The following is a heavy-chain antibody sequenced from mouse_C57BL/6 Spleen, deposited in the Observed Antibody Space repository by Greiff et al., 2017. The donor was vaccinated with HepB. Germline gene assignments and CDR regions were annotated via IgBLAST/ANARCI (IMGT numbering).Heavy chain of an antibody. CDR2: IYPSDSET. CDR3: ARSKGYDGPYYAMDY. Sequence: QVQLQQPGAELVRPGSSVKLSCTASGYTFTSYWMDWVKQRPGQGLEWIGNIYPSDSETHYNQKFKDKATLTVDKSSSTAYMQLSSLTSEDSAVYYCARSKGYDGPYYAMDYWGQGTSVTVSS. J-gene: IGHJ4*01. CDR1: GYTFTSYW. V-gene: IGHV1-61*01. D-gene: IGHD2-3*01.